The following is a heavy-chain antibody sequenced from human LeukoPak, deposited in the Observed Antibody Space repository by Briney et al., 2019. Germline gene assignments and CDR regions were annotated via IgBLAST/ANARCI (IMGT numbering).Heavy chain of an antibody. V-gene: IGHV1-2*02. CDR3: ARDGGIYHDNSYTYFGPGDY. Sequence: ASVKVSCKASGYTFTGYYIHWVRQAPGQGLEWMGWINPDSGINPDNGGTNYAQRFQGRVTMTRDTSITTAYMELSGLRSDDTAAYYCARDGGIYHDNSYTYFGPGDYWGQGTLVTVSS. J-gene: IGHJ4*02. CDR2: INPDSGINPDNGGT. CDR1: GYTFTGYY. D-gene: IGHD3-16*01.